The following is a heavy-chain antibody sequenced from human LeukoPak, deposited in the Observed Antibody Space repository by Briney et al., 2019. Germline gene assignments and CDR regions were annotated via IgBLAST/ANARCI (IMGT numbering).Heavy chain of an antibody. D-gene: IGHD2/OR15-2a*01. V-gene: IGHV1-2*06. CDR1: GYTFTGYY. Sequence: GASVKVSCKASGYTFTGYYMHWVRQAPGQGLEWMGRINPNSGGTNYAQKFQGRVTMTRDTSISTAYMELSRLRSDDTAAYYCARDSDLSSFDYWGQGTLVTVSS. J-gene: IGHJ4*02. CDR3: ARDSDLSSFDY. CDR2: INPNSGGT.